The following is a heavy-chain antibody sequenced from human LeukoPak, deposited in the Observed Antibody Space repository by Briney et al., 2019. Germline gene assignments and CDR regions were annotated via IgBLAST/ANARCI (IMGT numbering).Heavy chain of an antibody. Sequence: GGSLRLSCAASGFTFSDYYMSWIRQAPGKGLERVSYISSSSSYTNYADSVKGRFTISRDNAKNSLYLQMNSLRAEDTAVYYCARPIAAAGYTLDYWGQGTLVTVSS. D-gene: IGHD6-13*01. CDR1: GFTFSDYY. CDR3: ARPIAAAGYTLDY. J-gene: IGHJ4*02. CDR2: ISSSSSYT. V-gene: IGHV3-11*06.